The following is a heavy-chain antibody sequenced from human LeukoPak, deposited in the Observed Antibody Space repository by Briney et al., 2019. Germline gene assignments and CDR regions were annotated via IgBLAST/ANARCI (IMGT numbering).Heavy chain of an antibody. J-gene: IGHJ6*03. CDR2: IYTSGST. CDR3: ARGISRREYSSSSGNFYYYYYMDV. CDR1: GGSISSYY. Sequence: SETLSLTCTVSGGSISSYYWSWIRQPAGKGLEWIGRIYTSGSTNYNPSLKSRVTMSVDTSKNQFSLKLSSVTAADTAVYYCARGISRREYSSSSGNFYYYYYMDVWGKGTTVTVSS. D-gene: IGHD6-6*01. V-gene: IGHV4-4*07.